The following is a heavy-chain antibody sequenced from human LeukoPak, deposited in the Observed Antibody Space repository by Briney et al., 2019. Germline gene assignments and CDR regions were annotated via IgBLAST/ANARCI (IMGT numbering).Heavy chain of an antibody. J-gene: IGHJ4*02. CDR3: ARGRRMIVVVIRGGFDY. V-gene: IGHV4-59*01. CDR2: IYPSGNC. D-gene: IGHD3-22*01. CDR1: GGSISTYS. Sequence: PSETLSLTCTVSGGSISTYSWTWIRQPPGKGLEWIGTIYPSGNCNYNSSLKSRVTISVDTSKRQFSLKLNSVTAADTAVYYCARGRRMIVVVIRGGFDYWGQGTLVTVSS.